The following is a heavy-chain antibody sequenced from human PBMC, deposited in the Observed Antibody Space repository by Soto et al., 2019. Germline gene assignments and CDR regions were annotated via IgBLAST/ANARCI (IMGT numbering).Heavy chain of an antibody. CDR3: ARDIIAQAVTNSNYGMAV. V-gene: IGHV3-74*01. D-gene: IGHD6-13*01. CDR2: INSDGSST. CDR1: GFTFSSYW. Sequence: EVQLVESGGGLVQPGGSLRLSCAASGFTFSSYWMHWVRQAPGKGLVWVSRINSDGSSTSNADSVKGRFTIPRDNAKNALYRQKKGQRAEDTAVYYCARDIIAQAVTNSNYGMAVWGQGDHVHRLL. J-gene: IGHJ6*02.